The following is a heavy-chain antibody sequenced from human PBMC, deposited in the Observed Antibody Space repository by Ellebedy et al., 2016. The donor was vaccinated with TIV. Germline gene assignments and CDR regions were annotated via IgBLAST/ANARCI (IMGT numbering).Heavy chain of an antibody. V-gene: IGHV2-70*01. CDR1: GFSLNTSGMC. CDR2: IDWADDK. J-gene: IGHJ4*02. D-gene: IGHD4-17*01. Sequence: SGPTLVXPTQTLTLTCSLSGFSLNTSGMCVTWIRQPPGKALEWLALIDWADDKYYSTSLKTRLTISKDTSKNLVVLTMTNVDPVDTATYYCARILRGDFVGYSDYWGQGTLVTVSS. CDR3: ARILRGDFVGYSDY.